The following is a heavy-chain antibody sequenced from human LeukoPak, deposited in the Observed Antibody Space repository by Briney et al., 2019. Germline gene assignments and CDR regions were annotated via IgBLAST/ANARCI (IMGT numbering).Heavy chain of an antibody. Sequence: GGSLRLSCAASGFTFSSYSMNWVRQAPGKGLEWISSITTSSSYTFYADSVKGRFTISRDNSKNTLYLQMNSLRAEDTAVYYCARGGYYDSSGYYHNDYWGQGTLVTVSS. J-gene: IGHJ4*02. D-gene: IGHD3-22*01. CDR1: GFTFSSYS. CDR2: ITTSSSYT. V-gene: IGHV3-21*01. CDR3: ARGGYYDSSGYYHNDY.